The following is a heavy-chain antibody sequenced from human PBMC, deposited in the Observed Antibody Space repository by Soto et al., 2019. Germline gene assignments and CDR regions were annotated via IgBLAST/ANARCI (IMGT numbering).Heavy chain of an antibody. D-gene: IGHD3-3*01. CDR2: STGGGDSK. V-gene: IGHV3-23*01. CDR3: AKVFVFTIREGFDY. J-gene: IGHJ4*02. CDR1: GFTFSTIP. Sequence: EVQLLESGGGLVQPGGSLRLSCAASGFTFSTIPLTWFRQAPGKGLGWVPASTGGGDSKYYADSVKGRFTVSRDNSKNTLYLQMNSLRAEDTAVYYCAKVFVFTIREGFDYWGLGTLVTVSS.